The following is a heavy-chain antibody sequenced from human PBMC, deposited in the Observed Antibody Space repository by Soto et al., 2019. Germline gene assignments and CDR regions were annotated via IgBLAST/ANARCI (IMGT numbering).Heavy chain of an antibody. D-gene: IGHD3-3*01. CDR2: ISVSGDGT. CDR3: AKDGDSITRNKPLDY. Sequence: GGSLRLSCAASGFTFSSYALCCVRQAPGKGLKWFSSISVSGDGTFYADSVKGRFTISRDNSRNTLHLQMNSLRAEDTALYYCAKDGDSITRNKPLDYWGQGTLVTVSS. V-gene: IGHV3-23*01. CDR1: GFTFSSYA. J-gene: IGHJ4*02.